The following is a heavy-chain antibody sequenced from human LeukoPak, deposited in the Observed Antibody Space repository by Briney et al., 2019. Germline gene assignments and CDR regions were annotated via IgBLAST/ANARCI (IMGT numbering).Heavy chain of an antibody. D-gene: IGHD6-13*01. CDR3: ARLSLPIAAAGTTPLRYYYYYYMDV. Sequence: PSETLSLTCTVSGGSLSSYYWSWIRQPAGKGLEWIGRIYTSGSTNYNPSLKSRVTISVDKSKNQFSLKLSSVTAADTAVYYCARLSLPIAAAGTTPLRYYYYYYMDVWGKGTTVTVSS. V-gene: IGHV4-4*07. CDR1: GGSLSSYY. CDR2: IYTSGST. J-gene: IGHJ6*03.